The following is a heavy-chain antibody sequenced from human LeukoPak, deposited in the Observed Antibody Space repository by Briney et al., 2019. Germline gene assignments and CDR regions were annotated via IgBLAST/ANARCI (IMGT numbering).Heavy chain of an antibody. J-gene: IGHJ5*02. CDR3: AKVGATINWFDP. Sequence: GGSLRLSCAASGFTFSSYAMSWVRQAPGKGLEWVSAISGSGGSTYCADSVKGRFTISRDNSKNTLYLQMNSLRAEDMAVYYCAKVGATINWFDPWGQGTLVTVSS. V-gene: IGHV3-23*01. D-gene: IGHD1-26*01. CDR1: GFTFSSYA. CDR2: ISGSGGST.